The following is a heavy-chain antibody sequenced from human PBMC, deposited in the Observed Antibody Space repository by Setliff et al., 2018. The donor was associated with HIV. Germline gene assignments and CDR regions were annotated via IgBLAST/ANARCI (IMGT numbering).Heavy chain of an antibody. CDR3: VRINPFGDYQDSYFYYMDV. Sequence: SETLSLTCVVYGESFDTYYWTWIRLPPGKGLEWIGEIDHGGKANYNPSLESRVTMSVDTSVNQFSLNLTSVTAADTAVYYCVRINPFGDYQDSYFYYMDVWGKGTTVTVSS. CDR1: GESFDTYY. V-gene: IGHV4-34*01. J-gene: IGHJ6*03. CDR2: IDHGGKA. D-gene: IGHD4-17*01.